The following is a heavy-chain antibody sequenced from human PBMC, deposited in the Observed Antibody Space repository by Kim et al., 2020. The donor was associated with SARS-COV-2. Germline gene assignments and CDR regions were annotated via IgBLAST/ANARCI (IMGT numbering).Heavy chain of an antibody. Sequence: AVSGNGRVTISRDNSKNTLYLQMNSLRAEGTAVYYCAVGYYDSSGYPLDYGGQGTLVTVSS. D-gene: IGHD3-22*01. J-gene: IGHJ4*02. V-gene: IGHV3-33*01. CDR3: AVGYYDSSGYPLDY.